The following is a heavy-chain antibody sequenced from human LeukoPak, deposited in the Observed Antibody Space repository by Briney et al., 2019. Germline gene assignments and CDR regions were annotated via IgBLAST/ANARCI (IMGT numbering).Heavy chain of an antibody. CDR1: QFTFSSYS. D-gene: IGHD3-22*01. V-gene: IGHV3-21*01. Sequence: PGGCLRLSCASSQFTFSSYSMNWVRQAPGKGLEWVSSLNRCAPNIYYAESLRGRFIITRDDDKNSLYLEMNSLRAEDTAVYYCVRLRRNSDSSGYYYYYDFWGQGTLVSVSS. CDR3: VRLRRNSDSSGYYYYYDF. CDR2: LNRCAPNI. J-gene: IGHJ1*01.